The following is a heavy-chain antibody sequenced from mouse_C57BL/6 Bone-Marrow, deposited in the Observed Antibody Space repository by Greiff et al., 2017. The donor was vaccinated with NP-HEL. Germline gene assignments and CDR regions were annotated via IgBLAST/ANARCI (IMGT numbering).Heavy chain of an antibody. V-gene: IGHV14-4*01. D-gene: IGHD1-1*01. J-gene: IGHJ4*01. CDR2: IDPENGDT. Sequence: VQLQQSGAELVRPGASVKLSCTVSGFNIKDDYMHWVKQRPEQGLEWIGWIDPENGDTEYASKFKGQATITADTSSNTAYLQLSSLTSEDTAVYYCTTGGSSPYAMDYWGQGTSVTVSS. CDR1: GFNIKDDY. CDR3: TTGGSSPYAMDY.